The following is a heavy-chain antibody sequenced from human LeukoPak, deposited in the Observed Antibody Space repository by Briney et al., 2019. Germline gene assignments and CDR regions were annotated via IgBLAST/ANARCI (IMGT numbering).Heavy chain of an antibody. V-gene: IGHV3-7*01. D-gene: IGHD3-10*01. CDR1: GFTFSTYW. CDR3: ARQFNYYGSGN. CDR2: IKQDGSEK. Sequence: PGGSLRLSCAVSGFTFSTYWMSWVRQAPGKGLEWVANIKQDGSEKYYVDSVKGRFTISRDNAKNSLYLQMNSLRAEDTAVYYCARQFNYYGSGNWGQGTLVTVSS. J-gene: IGHJ4*02.